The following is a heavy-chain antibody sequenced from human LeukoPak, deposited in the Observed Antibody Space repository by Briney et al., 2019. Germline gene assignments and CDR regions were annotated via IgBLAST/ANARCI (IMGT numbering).Heavy chain of an antibody. J-gene: IGHJ4*02. V-gene: IGHV4-34*01. D-gene: IGHD5-12*01. CDR2: INHSGST. Sequence: PSETLSLTCAVYGGSFSGYYWSWIRQPPGKGLEWIGEINHSGSTNYNPSLKSRVTISVNTSKNQFSLKLSSVTAADTAVYYCARVGLDRRGYSGYEAFDYWGQGTLVTVSS. CDR3: ARVGLDRRGYSGYEAFDY. CDR1: GGSFSGYY.